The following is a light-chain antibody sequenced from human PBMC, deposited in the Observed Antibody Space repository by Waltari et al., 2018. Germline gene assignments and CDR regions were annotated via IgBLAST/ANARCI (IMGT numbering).Light chain of an antibody. CDR1: QGISNF. CDR2: TAS. Sequence: DIQMTQSPSSLSASVGDRVTITCRASQGISNFLAWYQQKPGKAPKILLSTASRLESGVPSRFSGSGSGTDYTLTISSLQPEDFATYYCQQYYNSPPTFGPGTKVDIK. CDR3: QQYYNSPPT. V-gene: IGKV1-NL1*01. J-gene: IGKJ3*01.